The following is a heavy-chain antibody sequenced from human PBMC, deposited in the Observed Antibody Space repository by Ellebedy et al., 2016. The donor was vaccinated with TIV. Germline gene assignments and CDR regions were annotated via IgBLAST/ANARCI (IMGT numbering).Heavy chain of an antibody. CDR3: AGSLAIDAMAYHGLEV. V-gene: IGHV4-59*13. D-gene: IGHD3-16*01. CDR1: GGSISGYF. Sequence: SETLSLXCSVSGGSISGYFWNWIRQSPGKGLEWIGYTYYRGSTNYNPSLKSRVTISLDTSKNQFSLKLTSVTAADTAVYYCAGSLAIDAMAYHGLEVWGQGTTVTVSS. J-gene: IGHJ6*02. CDR2: TYYRGST.